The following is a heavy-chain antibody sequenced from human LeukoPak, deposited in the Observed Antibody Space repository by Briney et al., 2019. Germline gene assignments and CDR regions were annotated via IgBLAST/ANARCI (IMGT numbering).Heavy chain of an antibody. CDR1: GFTFSTYE. V-gene: IGHV3-48*03. CDR2: ITGSGSTI. J-gene: IGHJ4*02. Sequence: GGSLRLSCAASGFTFSTYEMNWVRQPPGEGLEWVSYITGSGSTIYYADSVKGRFTISRDNAKNSLYLQMSSLRAEDTAVYYCASGGTLFDYWGQGTLVTVSS. D-gene: IGHD1-1*01. CDR3: ASGGTLFDY.